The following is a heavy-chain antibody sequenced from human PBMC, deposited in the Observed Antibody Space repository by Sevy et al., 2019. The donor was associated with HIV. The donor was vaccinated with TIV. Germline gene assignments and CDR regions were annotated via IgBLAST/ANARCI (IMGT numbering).Heavy chain of an antibody. CDR2: ISSSSSYI. Sequence: GGSLRLSCAASGFTFSDYYMSWVRQAPGKGLEWVSSISSSSSYIYYADSVKGRFTISRDNAKNSLYLQMNSLRAEDTAVYYCARDPETGTKPYYFDYWGQGTLVTVSS. CDR1: GFTFSDYY. D-gene: IGHD1-1*01. CDR3: ARDPETGTKPYYFDY. V-gene: IGHV3-21*01. J-gene: IGHJ4*02.